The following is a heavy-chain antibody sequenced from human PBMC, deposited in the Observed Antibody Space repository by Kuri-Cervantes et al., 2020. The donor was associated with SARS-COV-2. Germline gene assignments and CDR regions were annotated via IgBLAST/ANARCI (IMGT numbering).Heavy chain of an antibody. J-gene: IGHJ4*02. CDR2: INSDGSST. Sequence: GESLKISCAASGFTFSSYWMHWVRQAPGKGLVWVSRINSDGSSTSYADSVKGRFTISRDNAKNTLYLQMNSLRAEDTAVYYCFSSGWDGVRDFDYWGQGTLVTVSS. CDR3: FSSGWDGVRDFDY. V-gene: IGHV3-74*01. CDR1: GFTFSSYW. D-gene: IGHD6-19*01.